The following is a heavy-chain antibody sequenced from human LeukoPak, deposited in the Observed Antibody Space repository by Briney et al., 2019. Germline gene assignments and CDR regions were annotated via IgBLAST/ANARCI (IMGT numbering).Heavy chain of an antibody. V-gene: IGHV4-30-2*01. D-gene: IGHD3-9*01. CDR2: IYHSGST. Sequence: PSQTLSLTCTLSGGSISSGGYYWSWIRQPPGKGLEWIGYIYHSGSTYYNPSLKSRVTISVDRSKNQFSLKLSSVTAADTAVYYCARGRGAATGYYFDYWDQGTLVTVSS. CDR3: ARGRGAATGYYFDY. J-gene: IGHJ4*02. CDR1: GGSISSGGYY.